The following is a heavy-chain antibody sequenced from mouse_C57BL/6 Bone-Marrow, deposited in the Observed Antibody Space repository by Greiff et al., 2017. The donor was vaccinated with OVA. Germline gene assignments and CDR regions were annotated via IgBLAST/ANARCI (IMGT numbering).Heavy chain of an antibody. Sequence: QVHVKQPGAELVKPGASVKMSCKASGYTFTSYWITWVKPRPGQGLEWIGDIYPGSGSTNYNEKFKSKATLTVDTSSSTAYMQLSSLTSEDSAVYYCARGRGLGFAYWGQGTLVTVSA. V-gene: IGHV1-55*01. CDR3: ARGRGLGFAY. CDR1: GYTFTSYW. CDR2: IYPGSGST. J-gene: IGHJ3*01.